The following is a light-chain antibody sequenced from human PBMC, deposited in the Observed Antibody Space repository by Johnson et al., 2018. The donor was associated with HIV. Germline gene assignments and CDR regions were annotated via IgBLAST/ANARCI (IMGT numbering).Light chain of an antibody. Sequence: QSVLTQPPSVSAAPGQKVTISCSGSSSNIGNNYVTWYQQFPGTAPKLLMYENSRRPSGTPDRFSGSKSGTSATLTITGLQTGDEADYYCGTWDSSLNALYVFGTGTKVTVL. J-gene: IGLJ1*01. CDR2: ENS. CDR1: SSNIGNNY. V-gene: IGLV1-51*02. CDR3: GTWDSSLNALYV.